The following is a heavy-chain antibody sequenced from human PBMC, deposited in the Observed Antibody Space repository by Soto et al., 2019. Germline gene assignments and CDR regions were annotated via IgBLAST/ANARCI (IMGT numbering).Heavy chain of an antibody. CDR2: ISTTSTYT. CDR3: ARGAVSRQHFYYGFDV. CDR1: GFTFSESF. Sequence: GGSLRLSCAASGFTFSESFMSWIRQAPGKGLEWVASISTTSTYTDYAASVKGRVTVSRDNSKKVLFLQLNSLRDEDTAVYYCARGAVSRQHFYYGFDVWGQGTTVTVSS. V-gene: IGHV3-11*06. J-gene: IGHJ6*01. D-gene: IGHD3-3*02.